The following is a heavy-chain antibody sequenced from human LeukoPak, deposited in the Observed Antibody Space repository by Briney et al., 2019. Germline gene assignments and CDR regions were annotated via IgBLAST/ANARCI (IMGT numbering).Heavy chain of an antibody. J-gene: IGHJ4*02. CDR3: ARRGYTYAYDY. V-gene: IGHV3-64*01. D-gene: IGHD5-18*01. CDR2: INSNGDST. Sequence: PVRSLRLSCAASGFTFSSYAMHWVRQAPGKGLEYVSAINSNGDSTFYANSVKGRFTISRDNSKNTLYLQMGSLRAEDMAVYYCARRGYTYAYDYWGQGTLVSVSS. CDR1: GFTFSSYA.